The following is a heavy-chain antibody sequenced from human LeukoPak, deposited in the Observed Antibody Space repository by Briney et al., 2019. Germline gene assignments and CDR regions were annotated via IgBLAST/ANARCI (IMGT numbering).Heavy chain of an antibody. Sequence: PGGSLRLSCAASGFTFSGSAMHWVRQASGKGLEWVGRIRSKANSYATAYAASVKGRFTISRDDSKNTAYLQMNSLTDEDTAVYYCAKKWGVGTTTLDYFDYWGQGTLVTVSS. CDR1: GFTFSGSA. D-gene: IGHD1-26*01. V-gene: IGHV3-73*01. CDR2: IRSKANSYAT. J-gene: IGHJ4*02. CDR3: AKKWGVGTTTLDYFDY.